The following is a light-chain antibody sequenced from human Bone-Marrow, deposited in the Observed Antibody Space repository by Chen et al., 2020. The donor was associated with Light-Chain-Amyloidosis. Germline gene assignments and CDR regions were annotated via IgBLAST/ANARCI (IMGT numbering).Light chain of an antibody. J-gene: IGKJ4*02. CDR2: GSS. CDR1: QTISSNY. CDR3: QQYGTSPLT. Sequence: EIVLTQSTGTLSLSPGEGANLSCRASQTISSNYLTWYQQKFGQAPRLLIYGSSSRATGIPDMFTGSGSGTDFTLTINRLEPEDFAMYYCQQYGTSPLTFGGGTKVGIK. V-gene: IGKV3-20*01.